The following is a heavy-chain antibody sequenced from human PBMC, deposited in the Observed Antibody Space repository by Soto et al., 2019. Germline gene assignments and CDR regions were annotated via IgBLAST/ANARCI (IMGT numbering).Heavy chain of an antibody. Sequence: QLQLQESGSGLVKPSQTLSLTCAVSGGSISSGGYSWSWIRQPPGKGLEWIGYIYHSGYTYCYPSLKSRVTISVDRSKNQFSLKLSSVTAADTAVYYCARAHYGDYGYGMDVWGQGTTVTVSS. V-gene: IGHV4-30-2*01. CDR3: ARAHYGDYGYGMDV. D-gene: IGHD4-17*01. J-gene: IGHJ6*02. CDR1: GGSISSGGYS. CDR2: IYHSGYT.